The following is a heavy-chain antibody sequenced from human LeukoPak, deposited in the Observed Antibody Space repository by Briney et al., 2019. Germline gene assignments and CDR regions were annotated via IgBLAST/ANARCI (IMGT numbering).Heavy chain of an antibody. CDR3: ARPYYYDSRIDP. J-gene: IGHJ5*02. CDR2: MYYSGST. D-gene: IGHD3-22*01. Sequence: SETLSLTCTVSGGSISSGDYYWRWIRQPPGRGLEWIAYMYYSGSTYDNPALKRRVTISADTSKNQLSLKLSSVTAADTAVYYCARPYYYDSRIDPWGQGILLTVSS. V-gene: IGHV4-30-4*01. CDR1: GGSISSGDYY.